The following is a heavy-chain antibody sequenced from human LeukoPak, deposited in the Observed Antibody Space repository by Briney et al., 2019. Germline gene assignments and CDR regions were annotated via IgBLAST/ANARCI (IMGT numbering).Heavy chain of an antibody. Sequence: GGSLRLSCAASGFTFSGSAMHWVRQASGKGLEWVGRIRSKANSCATAYAASVKGRFTISRDDSKNTAYLQMNSLKTEDTAVYYCTMDYGDYYYYYYMDVWGKGTTVTVSS. CDR1: GFTFSGSA. CDR3: TMDYGDYYYYYYMDV. J-gene: IGHJ6*03. D-gene: IGHD4-17*01. V-gene: IGHV3-73*01. CDR2: IRSKANSCAT.